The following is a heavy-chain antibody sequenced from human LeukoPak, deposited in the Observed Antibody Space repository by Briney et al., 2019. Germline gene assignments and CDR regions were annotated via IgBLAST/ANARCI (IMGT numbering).Heavy chain of an antibody. D-gene: IGHD6-6*01. Sequence: SETLSLTCTASGVSISSYYWSWIRQPPGKGLEWIGYIYYSGSTNYNPSLKSRVTISVDTSKNQFSLKLSSVTAADTAVYYCASFEYSSSYYFDYWGQGTLVTVSS. J-gene: IGHJ4*02. CDR1: GVSISSYY. V-gene: IGHV4-59*01. CDR2: IYYSGST. CDR3: ASFEYSSSYYFDY.